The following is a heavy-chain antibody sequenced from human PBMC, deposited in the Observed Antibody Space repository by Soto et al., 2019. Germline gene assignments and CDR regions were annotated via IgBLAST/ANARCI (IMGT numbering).Heavy chain of an antibody. D-gene: IGHD5-12*01. V-gene: IGHV1-46*01. CDR3: ARVVDSGYDLSY. Sequence: APGQGLEWMGIINPSGGSTSYAQKFQGRVTMTRDTSTSTVYMELSSLRPEDTAVYYCARVVDSGYDLSYWGQGTLVTVSS. J-gene: IGHJ4*02. CDR2: INPSGGST.